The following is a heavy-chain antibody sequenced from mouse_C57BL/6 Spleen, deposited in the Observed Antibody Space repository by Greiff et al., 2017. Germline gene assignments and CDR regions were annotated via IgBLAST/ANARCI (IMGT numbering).Heavy chain of an antibody. V-gene: IGHV1-39*01. J-gene: IGHJ4*01. Sequence: EVQVVESGPELVKPGASVKISCKASGYSFTDYNMNWVKQSNGKSLEWIGVINPNYGTTSYNQKFKGKATLTVDPSSSTAYMQLNSLTSEDSAVYYCARNDGSSYEDAMDYWGQGTSVTVSS. CDR3: ARNDGSSYEDAMDY. CDR1: GYSFTDYN. CDR2: INPNYGTT. D-gene: IGHD1-1*01.